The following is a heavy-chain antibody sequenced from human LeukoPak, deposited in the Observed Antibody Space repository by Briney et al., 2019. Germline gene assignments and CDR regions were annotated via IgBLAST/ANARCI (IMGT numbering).Heavy chain of an antibody. CDR2: ISSSSSYI. V-gene: IGHV3-21*01. CDR3: ARDQAFHYYDSSGYYYGSLD. CDR1: GFTFSSYS. D-gene: IGHD3-22*01. J-gene: IGHJ4*02. Sequence: PGGSLRLSCAASGFTFSSYSMNWVRQAPGKGLEWVSSISSSSSYIYYADSVKGRFTISRDNAKNSLYLQMNSLRAEDTAVYYCARDQAFHYYDSSGYYYGSLDWGQGTLVTVSS.